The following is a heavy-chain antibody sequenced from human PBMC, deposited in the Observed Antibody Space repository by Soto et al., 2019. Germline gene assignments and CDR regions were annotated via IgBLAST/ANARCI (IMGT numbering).Heavy chain of an antibody. CDR1: GYTFTSYG. V-gene: IGHV1-18*01. D-gene: IGHD3-10*01. J-gene: IGHJ4*02. Sequence: GASVKVSCKASGYTFTSYGISWVRQAPGQGLEWMGWISAYNGNTNYAQKLQGRVTMTTDTSTSTAYMELRSLRSDDTAVYYCALIIEAKLLWFGGLDYWGQGTLVTVSS. CDR3: ALIIEAKLLWFGGLDY. CDR2: ISAYNGNT.